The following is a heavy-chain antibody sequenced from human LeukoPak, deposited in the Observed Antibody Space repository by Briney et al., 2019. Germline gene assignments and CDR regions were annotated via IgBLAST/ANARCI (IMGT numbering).Heavy chain of an antibody. CDR2: INHSGST. Sequence: SEILSLTCAVYGGSFSGYYWSWIRQPPGKGLEWIGEINHSGSTNYNPSLKSRVTISVDTSKNQFSLKLSSVTAADTAVYYCARRRYSSSWYGYYFDYWGQGTLVTVSS. D-gene: IGHD6-13*01. CDR3: ARRRYSSSWYGYYFDY. V-gene: IGHV4-34*01. J-gene: IGHJ4*02. CDR1: GGSFSGYY.